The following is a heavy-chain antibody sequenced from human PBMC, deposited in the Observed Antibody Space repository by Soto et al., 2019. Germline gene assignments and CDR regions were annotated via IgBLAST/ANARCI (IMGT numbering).Heavy chain of an antibody. J-gene: IGHJ6*02. Sequence: QVQLVQSGAEVKKPGSSVKVSCKASGGTFSSYAISWVRQAPGQGLEWMGGIIPIFGTANYAQKFQGRVTITADESTSTAYMELISLRSEDTAVYYCATHPYGVVIARDYYYYGMDVWGQGTTVTVSS. CDR3: ATHPYGVVIARDYYYYGMDV. D-gene: IGHD3-3*01. CDR2: IIPIFGTA. CDR1: GGTFSSYA. V-gene: IGHV1-69*01.